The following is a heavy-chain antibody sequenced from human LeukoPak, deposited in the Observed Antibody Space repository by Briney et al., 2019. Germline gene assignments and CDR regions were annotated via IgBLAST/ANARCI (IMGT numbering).Heavy chain of an antibody. V-gene: IGHV4-4*07. CDR3: ARGTVIAVAGD. J-gene: IGHJ4*02. D-gene: IGHD6-19*01. CDR1: GGSISSYY. CDR2: IYTNGST. Sequence: SETLSLTCTVSGGSISSYYWSWIRQPAGKGLEWIGRIYTNGSTNYNPSLKSRVTMSVDTSKNQFSLKLSSVTTADTAVYYCARGTVIAVAGDWGQGTLVTVSS.